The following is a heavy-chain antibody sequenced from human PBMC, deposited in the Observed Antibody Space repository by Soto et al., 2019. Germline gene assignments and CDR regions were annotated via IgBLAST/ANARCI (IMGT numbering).Heavy chain of an antibody. CDR1: GGTFSSYA. CDR2: IIPIFGTA. CDR3: ARIIPVVASPQGWFDP. J-gene: IGHJ5*02. Sequence: ASVKISCKASGGTFSSYAISWVRQAPGQGLEWMGGIIPIFGTANYAQKFQGRVTITADESTSTAYTELSSLRSEDTAVYYCARIIPVVASPQGWFDPWGEGTLVTVSS. V-gene: IGHV1-69*13. D-gene: IGHD2-15*01.